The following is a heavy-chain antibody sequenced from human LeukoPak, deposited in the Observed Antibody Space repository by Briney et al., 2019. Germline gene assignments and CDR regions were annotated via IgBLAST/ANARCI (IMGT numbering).Heavy chain of an antibody. D-gene: IGHD1-26*01. J-gene: IGHJ4*02. V-gene: IGHV3-30*18. CDR2: ISYDGNNK. CDR1: GFTFSSYA. Sequence: GRSLRLSCAASGFTFSSYAMHWVRQAPGKGLEWVAVISYDGNNKYYADSVKGRFTISRDNSKNTVFLQMNSLRVEDTAVYYCAKDQGYSGRYNFDYWGQGTLVTVSS. CDR3: AKDQGYSGRYNFDY.